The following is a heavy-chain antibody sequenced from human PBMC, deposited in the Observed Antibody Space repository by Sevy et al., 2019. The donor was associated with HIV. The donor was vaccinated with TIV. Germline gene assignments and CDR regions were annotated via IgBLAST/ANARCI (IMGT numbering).Heavy chain of an antibody. CDR3: ARDGGAYTYGTGKY. D-gene: IGHD5-18*01. V-gene: IGHV3-30-3*01. Sequence: GGSLRLSCAASRFTFSTYAMHWVRQAPGKGLEWLSVISYDGNIKYYADSVKGRFTISRDDSKNTLYLQMNSLRAEDTAVYYCARDGGAYTYGTGKYWGQGTLVTVSS. CDR1: RFTFSTYA. CDR2: ISYDGNIK. J-gene: IGHJ4*02.